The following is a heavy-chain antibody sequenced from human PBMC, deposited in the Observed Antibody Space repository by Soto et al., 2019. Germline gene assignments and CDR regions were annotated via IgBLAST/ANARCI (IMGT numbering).Heavy chain of an antibody. CDR2: IYYSGST. CDR3: ARGSSWDDAFDI. Sequence: QVQLQESGPGPVKPSETLSLTCTVSGASISSYYWRWIRQPPGKGLEWIGYIYYSGSTNYNPTLKSRVSISADTSKNQFSLKLTSVTAADTAVYYCARGSSWDDAFDIWGQGTMVTVSS. V-gene: IGHV4-59*08. J-gene: IGHJ3*02. D-gene: IGHD6-13*01. CDR1: GASISSYY.